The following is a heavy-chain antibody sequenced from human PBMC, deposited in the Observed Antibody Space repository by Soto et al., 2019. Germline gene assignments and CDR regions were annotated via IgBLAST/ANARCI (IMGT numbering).Heavy chain of an antibody. CDR2: IIPIFGTA. CDR3: ARDWAARPNYYYYYGMDV. J-gene: IGHJ6*02. Sequence: SVKVSCKASGGTFSSYAISWVRQAPGQGLEWMGGIIPIFGTANYAQKFQGRVTITADKSTSTAYMELSSLRSEDTAVYYCARDWAARPNYYYYYGMDVWGQGTTVTVSS. D-gene: IGHD6-6*01. V-gene: IGHV1-69*06. CDR1: GGTFSSYA.